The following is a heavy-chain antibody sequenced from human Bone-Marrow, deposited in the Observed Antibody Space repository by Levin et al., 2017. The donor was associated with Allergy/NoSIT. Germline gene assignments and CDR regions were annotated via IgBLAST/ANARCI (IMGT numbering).Heavy chain of an antibody. CDR3: ARGGASSNDY. J-gene: IGHJ4*02. CDR2: IDPTRGAT. V-gene: IGHV1-2*02. CDR1: GYTFSDYY. D-gene: IGHD6-13*01. Sequence: KSGESLKISCTVSGYTFSDYYIHWIRQTPGQGLEWIGWIDPTRGATQFAEKFHARVVLTRDSSISTAYMELGKLRSDDTALYYCARGGASSNDYWGQGTLVTVSS.